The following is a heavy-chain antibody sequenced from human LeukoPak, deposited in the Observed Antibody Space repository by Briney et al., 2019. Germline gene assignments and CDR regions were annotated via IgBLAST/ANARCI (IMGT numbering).Heavy chain of an antibody. CDR3: ARASYYFGSYYFDS. D-gene: IGHD3-10*01. CDR1: GGTFSSYA. J-gene: IGHJ4*02. Sequence: RASVKVSCKASGGTFSSYAISWVRQAPGQGLEWMGGTIPIFGTANYAQKFQGRVTITADKSTSTAYMELSSLRSEDTAVFYCARASYYFGSYYFDSWGQGTLVTVSS. V-gene: IGHV1-69*06. CDR2: TIPIFGTA.